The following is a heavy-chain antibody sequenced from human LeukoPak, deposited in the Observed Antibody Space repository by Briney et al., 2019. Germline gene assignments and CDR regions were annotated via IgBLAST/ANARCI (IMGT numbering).Heavy chain of an antibody. CDR2: IYYSGST. Sequence: SETLSLTCTVSGGSISSYYWSWIRQPPGKGLEWIGYIYYSGSTNYNPSLKSRVTISVDTSKSQFSLKLSSVTAADTAVYYCARGYGSGSYYVYDWFDPWGQGTLVTVSS. CDR3: ARGYGSGSYYVYDWFDP. CDR1: GGSISSYY. V-gene: IGHV4-59*01. D-gene: IGHD3-10*01. J-gene: IGHJ5*02.